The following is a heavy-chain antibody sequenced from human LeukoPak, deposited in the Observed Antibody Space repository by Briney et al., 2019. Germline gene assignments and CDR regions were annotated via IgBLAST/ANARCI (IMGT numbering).Heavy chain of an antibody. CDR2: MNGDGRNI. V-gene: IGHV3-74*01. Sequence: GGSLRLSCVASGFTFSSYWMHWVRQDPRKGLVWVSRMNGDGRNINYADSERGRFTISRDNAKNTLYLQMNTLRVEDTAVYYCTRDLMDYDVSTGLHHYYMDFWGQGTTVTVSS. CDR1: GFTFSSYW. D-gene: IGHD3-9*01. CDR3: TRDLMDYDVSTGLHHYYMDF. J-gene: IGHJ6*02.